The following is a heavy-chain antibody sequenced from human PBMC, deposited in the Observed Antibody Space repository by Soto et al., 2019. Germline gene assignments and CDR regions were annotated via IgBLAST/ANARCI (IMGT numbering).Heavy chain of an antibody. Sequence: SETLSLTCTVSGGSISSSSYYWGWIRQPPGKGLEWIGSIYYSGSTYYNPSLKSRVTISVDTSKNQFSLKLSSVTAADTAVYYCARRNYDFWSGSFDPWGQGTLVTVSS. CDR2: IYYSGST. CDR1: GGSISSSSYY. V-gene: IGHV4-39*01. D-gene: IGHD3-3*01. J-gene: IGHJ5*02. CDR3: ARRNYDFWSGSFDP.